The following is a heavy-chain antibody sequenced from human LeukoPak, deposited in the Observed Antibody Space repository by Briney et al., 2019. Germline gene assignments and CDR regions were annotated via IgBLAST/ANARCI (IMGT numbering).Heavy chain of an antibody. Sequence: GRSLRLSCAASGFTFSSYGMHWVRQAPGKGLEWVAVISYDGSNKYYADSVKGRFTISRDNAKNTLNLQMNSLRAEDTAVYYCARDLGQYYDTSDNWFDPWGQGTLVTVSS. D-gene: IGHD3-22*01. CDR2: ISYDGSNK. CDR3: ARDLGQYYDTSDNWFDP. V-gene: IGHV3-30*03. J-gene: IGHJ5*02. CDR1: GFTFSSYG.